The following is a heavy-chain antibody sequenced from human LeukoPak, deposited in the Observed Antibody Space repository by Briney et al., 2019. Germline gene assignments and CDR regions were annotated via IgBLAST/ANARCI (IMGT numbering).Heavy chain of an antibody. CDR2: IWYDTSNK. Sequence: GRSLRLSCAASGFTFSSYGMHWVRQAPGKGLEWVAVIWYDTSNKYYADSVKGRFTISRDNSKNTLYLQMNSLRAEDTAVYYCARHSGRALTGGLDWFDPWGQGTLVTVSS. J-gene: IGHJ5*02. CDR3: ARHSGRALTGGLDWFDP. CDR1: GFTFSSYG. V-gene: IGHV3-33*01. D-gene: IGHD7-27*01.